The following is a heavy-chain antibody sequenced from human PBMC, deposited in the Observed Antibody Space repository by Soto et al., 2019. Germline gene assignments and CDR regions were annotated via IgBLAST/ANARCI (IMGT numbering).Heavy chain of an antibody. CDR2: IKSKTHDGTT. V-gene: IGHV3-15*07. CDR1: DFAFTNAW. J-gene: IGHJ4*01. D-gene: IGHD2-15*01. CDR3: TTDSYSAMMVVRFDY. Sequence: GGSLRLSCAASDFAFTNAWINWVRQAPGKGLEWVGRIKSKTHDGTTDFAAPVKGRFAISRDDSKNMVYLQMNSLKTEDTGIYYCTTDSYSAMMVVRFDYWGHGTLVTVSS.